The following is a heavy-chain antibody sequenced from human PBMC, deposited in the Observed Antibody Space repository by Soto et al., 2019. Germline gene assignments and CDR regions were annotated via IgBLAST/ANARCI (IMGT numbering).Heavy chain of an antibody. J-gene: IGHJ3*02. CDR1: GYTFTTYG. CDR3: ATDFWEYGGSWFDTFDI. V-gene: IGHV1-18*01. D-gene: IGHD6-13*01. Sequence: ASVKVSCKAPGYTFTTYGISWVRQAPGQGLEWMGWVSGSNGNTNYAQKLQGRATMTTDTSTSTAYMELRSLRSDDTAVYYCATDFWEYGGSWFDTFDIWGQGTMVTVSS. CDR2: VSGSNGNT.